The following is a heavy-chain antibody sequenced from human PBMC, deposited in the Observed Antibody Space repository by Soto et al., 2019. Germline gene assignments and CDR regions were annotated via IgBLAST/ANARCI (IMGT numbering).Heavy chain of an antibody. Sequence: PSETLSLTCTVSGGSISSGTSYWSWIRQRPGKGLEWIGYIYYSGSTYYTPSLKSRVTISVDTSKNQFSLKLSSVTAADTAVYYCASRSKGGYCTNGVCNAFQHWGQGTLVTVSS. CDR2: IYYSGST. V-gene: IGHV4-31*03. CDR3: ASRSKGGYCTNGVCNAFQH. D-gene: IGHD2-8*01. J-gene: IGHJ1*01. CDR1: GGSISSGTSY.